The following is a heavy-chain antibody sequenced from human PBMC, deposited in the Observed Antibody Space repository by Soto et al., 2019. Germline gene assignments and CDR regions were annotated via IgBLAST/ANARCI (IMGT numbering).Heavy chain of an antibody. CDR3: VRDGSKSLRDWFDP. CDR2: VYATGTT. J-gene: IGHJ5*02. Sequence: SETLSLTCNVSGGSISKFYWAWIRKTAGNGLEWMGRVYATGTTDYNPSLRSRVAMSVDISKKTFSLRLRSVTGAGSGVYYCVRDGSKSLRDWFDPWGQGILVTVSS. CDR1: GGSISKFY. V-gene: IGHV4-4*07.